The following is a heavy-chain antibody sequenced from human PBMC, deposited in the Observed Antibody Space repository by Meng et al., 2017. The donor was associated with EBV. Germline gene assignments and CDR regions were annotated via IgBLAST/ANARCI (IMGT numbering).Heavy chain of an antibody. J-gene: IGHJ5*02. Sequence: QLQLYQSGPGLVKPSXTLXLTCTXAGXXISSRSYYWGWIRQSPGKGLEGIGDVYYSGNSYYNPYLKSRVTISVDTSKNQFYLKLISVTAADTAVYFCARVSFYDYWSGYSFNWFDPWGQGTLVTVSS. CDR2: VYYSGNS. D-gene: IGHD3-3*01. V-gene: IGHV4-39*01. CDR3: ARVSFYDYWSGYSFNWFDP. CDR1: GXXISSRSYY.